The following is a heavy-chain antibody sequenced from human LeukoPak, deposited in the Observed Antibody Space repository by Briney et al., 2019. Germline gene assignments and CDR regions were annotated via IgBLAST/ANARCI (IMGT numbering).Heavy chain of an antibody. D-gene: IGHD4-17*01. CDR2: IYYSGST. V-gene: IGHV4-39*01. Sequence: SETLSLTCTVSSGSINTSNYYWGWIRQPPGKGLEWIGSIYYSGSTYYTPSLKSRVIISVDTSKNQFSLKLSSVTAADTAVYYCARQGVGTYDYGDEGYYMDVWGKGTTVTISS. J-gene: IGHJ6*03. CDR3: ARQGVGTYDYGDEGYYMDV. CDR1: SGSINTSNYY.